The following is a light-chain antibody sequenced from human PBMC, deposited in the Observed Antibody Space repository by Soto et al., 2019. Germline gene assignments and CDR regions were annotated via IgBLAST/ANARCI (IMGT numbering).Light chain of an antibody. CDR3: AAWDVGLNGLV. CDR1: SSNIGSSN. Sequence: QSALTQPPSASGTPGQRVTISCSGSSSNIGSSNVNWYQQLPGTAPKLLIYSNNQRPSGVPDRFSGSKSGTSASLAISGLQSEDEADYYCAAWDVGLNGLVFGGGTKVTVL. V-gene: IGLV1-44*01. CDR2: SNN. J-gene: IGLJ2*01.